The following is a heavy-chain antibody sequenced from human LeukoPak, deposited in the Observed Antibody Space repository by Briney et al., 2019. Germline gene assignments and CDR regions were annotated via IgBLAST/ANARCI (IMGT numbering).Heavy chain of an antibody. CDR2: IDKNDATT. Sequence: PGGSVRLSCAASGFTFSNYAMSWVRQAPGKGLEGVSSIDKNDATTTYADSVRGRFTISRDNSKNTLHLQMSSLRAEDTAVYYCAKYNGQLLEQWYYDYWGQGTLVTVSS. CDR3: AKYNGQLLEQWYYDY. CDR1: GFTFSNYA. V-gene: IGHV3-23*01. D-gene: IGHD1/OR15-1a*01. J-gene: IGHJ4*02.